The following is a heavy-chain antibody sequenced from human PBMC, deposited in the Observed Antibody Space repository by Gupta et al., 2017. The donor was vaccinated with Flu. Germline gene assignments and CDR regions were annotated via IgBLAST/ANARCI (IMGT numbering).Heavy chain of an antibody. CDR1: GFTFSSNG. CDR2: TWYDGRNE. Sequence: QVQLVESGGGVVQPEGSLRLSCVASGFTFSSNGSPWIGPAPGKGLDWVAATWYDGRNENYRRSVKGRFTISRANFRNTVYLEMNSVRVDDTAVYDGARDAVEGVGHRYPLCNWFDPGGKGTLVTVSS. V-gene: IGHV3-33*01. D-gene: IGHD1-1*01. J-gene: IGHJ5*02. CDR3: ARDAVEGVGHRYPLCNWFDP.